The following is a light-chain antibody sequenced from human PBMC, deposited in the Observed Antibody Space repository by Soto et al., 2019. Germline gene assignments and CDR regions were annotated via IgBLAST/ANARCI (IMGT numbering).Light chain of an antibody. CDR1: LSVMFSSNSQKA. CDR3: QQYFVTPPT. CDR2: WAS. J-gene: IGKJ4*01. Sequence: DIVMTQSPDSLDVSLGERATINCKSSLSVMFSSNSQKALSLYQQRPGQPPKLLFYWASTRDSGVPDRFSGSGSGTDFPPTISALHAADVAVYYCQQYFVTPPTFGGGTKVEIK. V-gene: IGKV4-1*01.